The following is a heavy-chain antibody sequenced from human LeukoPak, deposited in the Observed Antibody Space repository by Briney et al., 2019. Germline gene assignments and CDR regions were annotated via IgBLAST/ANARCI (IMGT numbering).Heavy chain of an antibody. CDR2: INHSGST. D-gene: IGHD2-2*02. Sequence: PSETLSLTCAVYGGSFSGYYWSWIRQPPGKGLEWIGEINHSGSTNYNPSLKSRVTISVDTSKNQFSLKLSSVTAADTAVYYCATRGCSSTSCYKDFDYWGQGTLVTVSS. V-gene: IGHV4-34*01. J-gene: IGHJ4*02. CDR3: ATRGCSSTSCYKDFDY. CDR1: GGSFSGYY.